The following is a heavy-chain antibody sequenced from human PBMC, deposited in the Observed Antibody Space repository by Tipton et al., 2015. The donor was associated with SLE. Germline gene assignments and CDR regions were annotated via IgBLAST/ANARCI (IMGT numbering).Heavy chain of an antibody. J-gene: IGHJ4*02. CDR1: GASISRTSYY. V-gene: IGHV4-39*07. Sequence: TLSLTCTVSGASISRTSYYWGWIRQAPGKGLEWIGSIYYSGTTYYNPSLKSRVTVSVDTSKNQFSLKLTSVTAADTALYYCARDEWMLGFGYWGPGTLVTVSS. D-gene: IGHD2-8*01. CDR2: IYYSGTT. CDR3: ARDEWMLGFGY.